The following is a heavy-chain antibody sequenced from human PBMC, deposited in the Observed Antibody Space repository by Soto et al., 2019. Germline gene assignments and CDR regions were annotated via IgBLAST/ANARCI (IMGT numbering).Heavy chain of an antibody. V-gene: IGHV6-1*01. D-gene: IGHD3-16*02. J-gene: IGHJ5*02. CDR3: ARGLYYDYVWGSYRLNWYDP. Sequence: PSQTLSLTCAISGDSVSSNSAAWNWIRQSPSRGLEWLGRTYYRSKWYNDYAVSVKSRITINPDTSKNQFSLQLNSVTPEDTAVYYCARGLYYDYVWGSYRLNWYDPWGQGTLVTVSS. CDR2: TYYRSKWYN. CDR1: GDSVSSNSAA.